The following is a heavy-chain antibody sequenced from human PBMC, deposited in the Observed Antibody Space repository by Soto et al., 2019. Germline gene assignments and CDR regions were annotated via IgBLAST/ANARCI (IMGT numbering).Heavy chain of an antibody. CDR1: GDIFDNYA. J-gene: IGHJ5*02. CDR2: ISPVIGTT. CDR3: ARDYSGYDPALNRFDP. D-gene: IGHD5-12*01. V-gene: IGHV1-69*06. Sequence: SVKVSCKASGDIFDNYAISWVRQAPGQGLEWLGGISPVIGTTHYAQRLQGRLTITADRSTMTTYMELSGLKSEDTAIYFCARDYSGYDPALNRFDPWGQGTLVTVSS.